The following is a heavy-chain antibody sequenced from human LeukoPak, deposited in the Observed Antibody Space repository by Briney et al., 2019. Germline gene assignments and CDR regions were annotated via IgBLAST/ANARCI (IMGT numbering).Heavy chain of an antibody. CDR1: GSSISSYY. CDR2: IYYSGST. Sequence: SETLSLTCTVSGSSISSYYWSWIRQPPGEGLEWIGYIYYSGSTNYKPSLKSRVTISVDTSKNQFSLKLSSVTAADTAVYYCARGGYYGSGNDFRFDPWGQGTLVTVSS. V-gene: IGHV4-59*01. D-gene: IGHD3-10*01. J-gene: IGHJ5*02. CDR3: ARGGYYGSGNDFRFDP.